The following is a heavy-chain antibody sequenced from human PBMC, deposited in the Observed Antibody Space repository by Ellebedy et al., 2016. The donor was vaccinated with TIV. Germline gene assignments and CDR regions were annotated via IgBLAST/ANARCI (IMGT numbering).Heavy chain of an antibody. CDR3: ARDRFSVAGTNFDY. Sequence: GESLKISXVGSGITFSKFGMHWVRQAPGKGLEWVAAVSHDGSSEYYADSVKGRFTISRDNAKNTLYLQMNSLRAEDTAVYFCARDRFSVAGTNFDYWGQGTLVTVSS. D-gene: IGHD6-19*01. V-gene: IGHV3-30*03. CDR2: VSHDGSSE. J-gene: IGHJ4*02. CDR1: GITFSKFG.